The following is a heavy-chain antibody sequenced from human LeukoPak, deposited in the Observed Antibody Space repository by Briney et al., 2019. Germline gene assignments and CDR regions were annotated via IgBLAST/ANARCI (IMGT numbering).Heavy chain of an antibody. CDR3: ARDWGYSDYSIGNY. CDR2: IIPIFGTA. D-gene: IGHD4-11*01. Sequence: ASVKVSCKASGGTFSSYAISCVRQAPGQGLEWMGRIIPIFGTANYAQKFQGRVTITTDESTSTAYMELSSLRSEDTAVYYCARDWGYSDYSIGNYWGQGTLVTVSP. J-gene: IGHJ4*02. CDR1: GGTFSSYA. V-gene: IGHV1-69*05.